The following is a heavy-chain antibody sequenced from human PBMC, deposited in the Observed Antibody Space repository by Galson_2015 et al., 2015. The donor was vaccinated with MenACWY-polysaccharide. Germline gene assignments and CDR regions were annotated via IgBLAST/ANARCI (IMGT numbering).Heavy chain of an antibody. J-gene: IGHJ4*02. D-gene: IGHD2-15*01. CDR2: IDWDDDK. V-gene: IGHV2-70*04. CDR1: GFSLSTSGLR. Sequence: PALVKPTQTPTLTCTFSGFSLSTSGLRVSWIRQPPGKALEWLARIDWDDDKFYSTSLKTMLTIFKDPSKNQVVLTRTNMDPVDTATYYCIRESPIWVGGFFDYWGQGTLVAVSS. CDR3: IRESPIWVGGFFDY.